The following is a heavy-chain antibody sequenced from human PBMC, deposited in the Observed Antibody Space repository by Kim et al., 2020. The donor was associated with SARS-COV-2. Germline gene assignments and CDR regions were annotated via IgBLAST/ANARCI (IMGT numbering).Heavy chain of an antibody. V-gene: IGHV6-1*01. CDR1: GDSVSSNSAA. J-gene: IGHJ6*02. CDR2: TYYRSKWYS. Sequence: SQTLSLTCAISGDSVSSNSAAWNWIRQSPSRGLEWLGRTYYRSKWYSDYAVSVKSRITINPDTSKNQFSLQLNSVTPEDTAVYYCAREIVITGTILYCMDVWGQGTTVTVSS. CDR3: AREIVITGTILYCMDV. D-gene: IGHD1-7*01.